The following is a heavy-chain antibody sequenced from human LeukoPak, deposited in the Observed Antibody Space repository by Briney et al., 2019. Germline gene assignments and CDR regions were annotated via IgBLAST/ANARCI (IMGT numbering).Heavy chain of an antibody. CDR1: GGSFSGYY. V-gene: IGHV4-34*01. D-gene: IGHD3-3*01. CDR2: INHSGST. J-gene: IGHJ4*02. Sequence: SETLSLTCAVYGGSFSGYYWSWIRQPPGKGLEWIGEINHSGSTNYNPSLKSRVTISVDTSKNQFSLNLSSVTAADPAVYYCASGLPYDFWSGYYTGMDYWGRGTLVTVPS. CDR3: ASGLPYDFWSGYYTGMDY.